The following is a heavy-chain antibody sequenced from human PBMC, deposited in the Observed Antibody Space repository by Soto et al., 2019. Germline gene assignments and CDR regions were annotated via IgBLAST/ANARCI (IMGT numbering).Heavy chain of an antibody. Sequence: TVSLTCTVSGGSISSGCYYWNWIRQHPGNGLEWIGYIYYSGSTYYNPSLKSRVTISVDTSKNQFSLKLSSVTAAGTAVYYCGRAVVVITTGWSDPWGQGTLVNVSS. D-gene: IGHD3-22*01. CDR3: GRAVVVITTGWSDP. CDR1: GGSISSGCYY. J-gene: IGHJ5*02. CDR2: IYYSGST. V-gene: IGHV4-31*03.